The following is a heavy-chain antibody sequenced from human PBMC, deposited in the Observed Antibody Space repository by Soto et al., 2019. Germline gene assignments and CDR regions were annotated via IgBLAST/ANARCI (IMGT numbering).Heavy chain of an antibody. CDR3: ARDRTVSVPYSSSSGDFDY. CDR2: ISYDGSNK. V-gene: IGHV3-30-3*01. CDR1: GFTFSSYA. Sequence: GGSLRLSCAASGFTFSSYAMHWVRQAPGKGLEWVAVISYDGSNKYYADSVKGRFTISRDNSKNTLYLQMNSLRAEDTAVYYCARDRTVSVPYSSSSGDFDYWGQGTLVTVSS. J-gene: IGHJ4*02. D-gene: IGHD6-6*01.